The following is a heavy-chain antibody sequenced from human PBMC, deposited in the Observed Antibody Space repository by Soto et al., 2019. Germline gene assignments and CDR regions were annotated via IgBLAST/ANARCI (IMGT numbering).Heavy chain of an antibody. J-gene: IGHJ5*02. CDR2: ISSSSSYI. CDR3: ARDRHHSGWERYWFDP. Sequence: GGSLRLSCAASGFTFSSYSMNWVRQAPGKGLEWVSSISSSSSYIYYADSVKGRFTISRDNAKNSLYLQMNSLRAEDTAVYYCARDRHHSGWERYWFDPWGQGTLVTVSS. V-gene: IGHV3-21*01. D-gene: IGHD6-19*01. CDR1: GFTFSSYS.